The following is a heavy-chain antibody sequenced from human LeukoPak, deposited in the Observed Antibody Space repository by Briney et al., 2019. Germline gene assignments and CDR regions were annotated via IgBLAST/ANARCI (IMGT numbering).Heavy chain of an antibody. Sequence: GRSLRLSCTASGFTFGDYAMSWVRQAPGKGLEWVGFIRSKAYGGTTEYAASVKGRFTISRDDSKSIAYLQMNSLKTEDTAVYYCTSSSHIVVVPAIPDYWGQGTLVTVSS. CDR2: IRSKAYGGTT. J-gene: IGHJ4*02. D-gene: IGHD2-21*02. CDR1: GFTFGDYA. CDR3: TSSSHIVVVPAIPDY. V-gene: IGHV3-49*04.